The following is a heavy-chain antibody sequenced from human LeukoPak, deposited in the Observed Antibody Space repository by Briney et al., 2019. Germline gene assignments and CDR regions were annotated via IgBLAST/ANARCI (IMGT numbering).Heavy chain of an antibody. D-gene: IGHD6-13*01. CDR3: ACMPNSSPSVYYFDY. V-gene: IGHV3-23*01. CDR1: GFSFSSYA. CDR2: ISGSGGST. J-gene: IGHJ4*02. Sequence: GGSLRLSCAASGFSFSSYAMSWVRQAPGKGLEWVSAISGSGGSTYYADSVKGRFTISRDNSKNTLYLQMNSLRAEDTAVYYCACMPNSSPSVYYFDYWGQGTLVTVSA.